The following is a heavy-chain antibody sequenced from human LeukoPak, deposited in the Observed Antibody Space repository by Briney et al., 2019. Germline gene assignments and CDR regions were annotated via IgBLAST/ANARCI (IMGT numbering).Heavy chain of an antibody. D-gene: IGHD5-24*01. Sequence: PGGSLRLSCAASGFTVSSNYMSWVRQAPGKGLEWVSSITSSSIYIYYADSVKGRFTISRDNAKNSLSLQLNSLRAEDTAVYYCARATSGSRDGYNWRFDYWGQGTLVTVSS. CDR1: GFTVSSNY. CDR2: ITSSSIYI. CDR3: ARATSGSRDGYNWRFDY. J-gene: IGHJ4*02. V-gene: IGHV3-21*01.